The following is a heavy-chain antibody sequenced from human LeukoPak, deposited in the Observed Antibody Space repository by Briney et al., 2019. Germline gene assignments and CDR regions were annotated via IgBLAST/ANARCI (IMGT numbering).Heavy chain of an antibody. V-gene: IGHV1-69*13. CDR2: IIPIFGTA. Sequence: ASVKVSCKASGGTFSSYAISWVRQAPGQGLEWMGGIIPIFGTANYAQKFQGRVTITADESTSTAYMELSSLRSEDTAVYYCARDEIAARGTFDYWGQGTLVTVSS. CDR3: ARDEIAARGTFDY. D-gene: IGHD6-6*01. CDR1: GGTFSSYA. J-gene: IGHJ4*02.